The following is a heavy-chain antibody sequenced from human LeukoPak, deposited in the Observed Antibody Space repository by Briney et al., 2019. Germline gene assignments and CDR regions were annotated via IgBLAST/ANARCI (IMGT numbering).Heavy chain of an antibody. CDR3: ARGIVVVPAAIGGRRDWFDP. CDR1: GYTFTSYD. V-gene: IGHV1-8*01. D-gene: IGHD2-2*01. CDR2: MNPNSGNT. J-gene: IGHJ5*02. Sequence: EASVKVSCTASGYTFTSYDINWVRQATGQGLEWMGWMNPNSGNTGYAQKFQGRVTMTRNTSISTAYMELSSLRSEDTAVYYCARGIVVVPAAIGGRRDWFDPWGQGTLVTVSS.